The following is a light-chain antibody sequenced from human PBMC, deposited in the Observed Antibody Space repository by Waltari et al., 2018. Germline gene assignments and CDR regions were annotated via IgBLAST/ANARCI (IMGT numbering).Light chain of an antibody. CDR2: TAS. Sequence: DIQMTQSPSTLSASVGDRVTITCRASQSVDAWLAWYQQKPGKAPKFLIYTASNLESGVPSRFSGSGSGTEFSLTITSLQPDDFGTYYCQQYSSYPPTFGQGSKLEI. CDR1: QSVDAW. J-gene: IGKJ2*01. V-gene: IGKV1-5*03. CDR3: QQYSSYPPT.